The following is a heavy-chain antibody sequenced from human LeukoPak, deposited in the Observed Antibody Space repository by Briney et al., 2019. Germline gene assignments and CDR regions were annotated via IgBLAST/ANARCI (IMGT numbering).Heavy chain of an antibody. D-gene: IGHD3-10*01. J-gene: IGHJ5*02. V-gene: IGHV4-39*07. CDR2: VYYSGST. CDR1: GGSITSANSY. Sequence: SETLSLTCTVSGGSITSANSYWGWLRQPPGKGLEWIGSVYYSGSTHYNPSLKSRVSISVDTSKNQFSLELSSVTAADTAIYFCARNLTETITLIRGVFKHNWFEPWGQGTLVTVSS. CDR3: ARNLTETITLIRGVFKHNWFEP.